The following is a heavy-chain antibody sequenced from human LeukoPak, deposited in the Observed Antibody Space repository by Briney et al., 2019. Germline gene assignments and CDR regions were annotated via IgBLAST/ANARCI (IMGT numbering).Heavy chain of an antibody. CDR1: GFTFSSYA. V-gene: IGHV3-23*01. CDR3: AKDRTTVTIRGYFDY. CDR2: ISGSGGST. Sequence: PGGSLRLSCAASGFTFSSYAMSWVRQAPGRGLEWVSAISGSGGSTYYADSVKGRFTISRDNSKNTLYLQMNSLRAEDTAVYYCAKDRTTVTIRGYFDYRGQGTLVTVSS. D-gene: IGHD4-17*01. J-gene: IGHJ4*02.